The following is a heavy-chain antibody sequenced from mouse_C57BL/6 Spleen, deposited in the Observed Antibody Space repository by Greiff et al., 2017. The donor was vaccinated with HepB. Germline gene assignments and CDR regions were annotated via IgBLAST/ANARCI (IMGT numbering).Heavy chain of an antibody. CDR1: GFTFSDYG. J-gene: IGHJ4*01. Sequence: EVMLVESGGGLVKPGGSLKLSCAASGFTFSDYGMHWVRQAPEKGLEWVAYISSGSSTIYYADTVKGRFTISRDNAKNTLFLQMTSLRSEDTAMYYCARTRPPYYAMDYWGQGTSVTVSS. V-gene: IGHV5-17*01. CDR2: ISSGSSTI. CDR3: ARTRPPYYAMDY.